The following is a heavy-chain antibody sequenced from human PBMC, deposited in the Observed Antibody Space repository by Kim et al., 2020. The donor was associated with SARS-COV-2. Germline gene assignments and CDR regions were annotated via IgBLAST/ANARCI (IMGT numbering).Heavy chain of an antibody. CDR3: ARAYPSANYYDSSGYLDY. CDR1: GGSISSYY. CDR2: IYYSGSS. J-gene: IGHJ4*02. D-gene: IGHD3-22*01. Sequence: SETLSLTCTVSGGSISSYYWSWIRQPPGQGLEWIGYIYYSGSSNYNPSLKSRVTISVDTSKNQFSLKLSSVTAADTAVYYCARAYPSANYYDSSGYLDYWGQGTLVTVSS. V-gene: IGHV4-59*01.